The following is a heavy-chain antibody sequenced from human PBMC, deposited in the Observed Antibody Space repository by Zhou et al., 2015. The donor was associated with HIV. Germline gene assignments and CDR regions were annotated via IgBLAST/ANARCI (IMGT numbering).Heavy chain of an antibody. D-gene: IGHD3-9*01. V-gene: IGHV1-69*06. CDR1: GGTFSGSD. Sequence: LVQSETEVRKPGSSVKVPCRATGGTFSGSDISWVRQAPGQGLEWMGSITPMFETETYAEKFRARLTITVDKSTSAAYMELSSLTSEDAAVYYCARDRDILTGPTTWYFDLWGRGTLVTVSS. CDR2: ITPMFETE. J-gene: IGHJ2*01. CDR3: ARDRDILTGPTTWYFDL.